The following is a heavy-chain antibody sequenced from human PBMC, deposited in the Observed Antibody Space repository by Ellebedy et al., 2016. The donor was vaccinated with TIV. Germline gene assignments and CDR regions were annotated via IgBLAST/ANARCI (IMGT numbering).Heavy chain of an antibody. V-gene: IGHV3-7*03. J-gene: IGHJ4*02. CDR1: GFTFSDYY. CDR3: ARQMGD. CDR2: IKEDGSAK. D-gene: IGHD3-16*01. Sequence: GGSLRLSCAASGFTFSDYYMSWIRQAPGKGLEWVANIKEDGSAKYYTDSLKGRFTISRDNAKNSVNLQMNSLKTEDTAVYYCARQMGDWGQGTLVTVSS.